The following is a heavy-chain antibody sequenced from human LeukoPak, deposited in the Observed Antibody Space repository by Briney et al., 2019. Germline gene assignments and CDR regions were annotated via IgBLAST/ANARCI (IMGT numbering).Heavy chain of an antibody. Sequence: GGSLRLSCAASGFTFDDYAMHWVRQTPGKGLEWVSGISWNSYTIDYADSVRGRFTISRDNAKNSLYLQMNSLRTEDTALYYCAKVSEVTIFLGGAFDTWGQGTMVTVSS. CDR3: AKVSEVTIFLGGAFDT. V-gene: IGHV3-9*01. CDR1: GFTFDDYA. J-gene: IGHJ3*02. CDR2: ISWNSYTI. D-gene: IGHD3-16*01.